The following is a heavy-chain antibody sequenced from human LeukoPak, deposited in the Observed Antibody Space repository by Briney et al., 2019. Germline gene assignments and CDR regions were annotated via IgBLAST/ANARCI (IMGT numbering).Heavy chain of an antibody. CDR3: ASRGVVTGAFDI. CDR2: ISGASCYI. Sequence: GGALRVSCAASGFTLSSYYMNWVRPAPGKGLEWVSSISGASCYISYADSVKGRFTISRNNAKNSLYLQMNSLRAEDTAVYYCASRGVVTGAFDIWGQGTMVTVSS. D-gene: IGHD2-15*01. J-gene: IGHJ3*02. V-gene: IGHV3-21*06. CDR1: GFTLSSYY.